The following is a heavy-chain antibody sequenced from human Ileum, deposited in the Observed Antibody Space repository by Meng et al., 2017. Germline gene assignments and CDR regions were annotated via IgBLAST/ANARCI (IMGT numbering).Heavy chain of an antibody. CDR1: GFTFTGTW. Sequence: EVNRVGSGGGLVEPGGNLRLSRAVSGFTFTGTWMHWVRQAPGKGLAWVARINGDGGYTEYADSVRARFTISRDNAKNTLYLQMNSLRAEDTAVYFCAKDWGGVGALDYWGQGSLVTVSS. CDR3: AKDWGGVGALDY. D-gene: IGHD1-26*01. J-gene: IGHJ4*02. V-gene: IGHV3-74*03. CDR2: INGDGGYT.